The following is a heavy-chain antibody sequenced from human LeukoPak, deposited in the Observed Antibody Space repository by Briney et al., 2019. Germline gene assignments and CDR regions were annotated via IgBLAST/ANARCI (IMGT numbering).Heavy chain of an antibody. CDR3: ARDPPKSNYESLDPPNFDY. CDR2: IIPILGIA. CDR1: GGTFTSYA. Sequence: ASVKVSCKASGGTFTSYAISWVRQAPGQGLEWMGRIIPILGIANYAQKFQGRVTITADKSTSTAYMELSSLRSEDTAVYYCARDPPKSNYESLDPPNFDYWGQGTLVTVSS. D-gene: IGHD4-4*01. J-gene: IGHJ4*02. V-gene: IGHV1-69*04.